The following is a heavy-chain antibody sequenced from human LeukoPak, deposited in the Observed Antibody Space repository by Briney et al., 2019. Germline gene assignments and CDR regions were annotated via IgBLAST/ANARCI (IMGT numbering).Heavy chain of an antibody. J-gene: IGHJ4*02. CDR2: INPSGGST. D-gene: IGHD5-24*01. V-gene: IGHV1-46*01. Sequence: GASVKVSCKASGYTFTSYYMHWVRQAPGRGLEWMGIINPSGGSTSYAQKFQGRVTMTRDTSTSTVYMELSSLRSEDTAVYYCAKELSEMATISPFDYWGQGTLVTVSS. CDR1: GYTFTSYY. CDR3: AKELSEMATISPFDY.